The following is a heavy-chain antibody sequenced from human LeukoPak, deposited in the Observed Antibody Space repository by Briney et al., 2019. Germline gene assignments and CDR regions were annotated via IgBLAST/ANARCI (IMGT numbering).Heavy chain of an antibody. V-gene: IGHV4-34*01. CDR2: INHSGST. D-gene: IGHD2-15*01. CDR3: ARDLHRSDIVSTPHWFDP. CDR1: GGSFSGYY. Sequence: SETLSLTCAVYGGSFSGYYWSWIRQPPGKGLEWIGEINHSGSTNYNPSLKSRVTISVDTSKNQFSLKLSSVTAADTAVYYCARDLHRSDIVSTPHWFDPWGQGTLVTVSS. J-gene: IGHJ5*02.